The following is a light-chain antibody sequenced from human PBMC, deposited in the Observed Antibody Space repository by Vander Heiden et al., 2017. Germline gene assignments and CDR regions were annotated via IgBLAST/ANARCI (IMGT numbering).Light chain of an antibody. V-gene: IGKV1-39*01. J-gene: IGKJ4*01. Sequence: DSEMTQAPSSLSASVGDRVTITCRASQRISSYLNWYQQKPGHAPKLLIYAASSLQSGVPSRFSGSGSGTDFTLTISSLQPEDFATYYCQQSDSTPLPFGGGTKVEIK. CDR3: QQSDSTPLP. CDR1: QRISSY. CDR2: AAS.